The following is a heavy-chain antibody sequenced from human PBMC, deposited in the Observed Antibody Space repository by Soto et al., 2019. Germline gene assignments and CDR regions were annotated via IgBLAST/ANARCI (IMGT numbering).Heavy chain of an antibody. CDR1: GGSISSYY. CDR2: IYYSGST. J-gene: IGHJ4*02. V-gene: IGHV4-59*08. CDR3: ARTSGGDTAMVTWLDY. Sequence: SETLSLTCTVSGGSISSYYWSWVRQPPGKGLEWVGYIYYSGSTNYNPSLKSRVTISVAKSKNQFSLKPSSVTAADTAVYSCARTSGGDTAMVTWLDYWGQGTLVTVSS. D-gene: IGHD5-18*01.